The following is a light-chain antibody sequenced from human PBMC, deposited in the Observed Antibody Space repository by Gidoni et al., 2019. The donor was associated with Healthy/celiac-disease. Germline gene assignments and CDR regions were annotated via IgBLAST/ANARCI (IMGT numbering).Light chain of an antibody. CDR1: QSGSSY. V-gene: IGKV3-11*01. Sequence: EIVLTQSPATLSLSPGERATISCRASQSGSSYVAWYQQKPGQAPRLLIYDASNRATGIPARFSGSGSGTDFTLTISSLEPEDFAVYYCQQRSNWPLTFGGGTKVEIK. CDR2: DAS. J-gene: IGKJ4*01. CDR3: QQRSNWPLT.